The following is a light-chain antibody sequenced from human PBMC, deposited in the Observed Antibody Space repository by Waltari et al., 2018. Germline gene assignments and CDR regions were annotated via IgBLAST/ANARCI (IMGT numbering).Light chain of an antibody. J-gene: IGKJ1*01. V-gene: IGKV3-20*01. CDR2: GAS. Sequence: EIVLTQSPATLSLFPGERATLSCMASQSVTSSFLAWYQQKPGQPPRLLIYGASSRATGIPDRFSGSGSGTDFTLSISSLEPEDFAVYYCQQYGSSPRTFGQGTKVEIK. CDR1: QSVTSSF. CDR3: QQYGSSPRT.